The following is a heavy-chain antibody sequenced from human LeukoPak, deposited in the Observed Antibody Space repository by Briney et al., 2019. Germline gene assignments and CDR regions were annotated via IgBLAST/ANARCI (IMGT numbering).Heavy chain of an antibody. CDR3: ARVLLNSVAGRKIFDY. CDR2: MNPNSGNT. V-gene: IGHV1-8*02. J-gene: IGHJ4*02. D-gene: IGHD6-19*01. CDR1: GYTFTSYY. Sequence: ASVKVSCKASGYTFTSYYMHWVRQATGQGLEWMGWMNPNSGNTGYAQKFQGRVTMTRNTSISTAYMELSSLRSEDTAVYYCARVLLNSVAGRKIFDYWGQGTLVTVSS.